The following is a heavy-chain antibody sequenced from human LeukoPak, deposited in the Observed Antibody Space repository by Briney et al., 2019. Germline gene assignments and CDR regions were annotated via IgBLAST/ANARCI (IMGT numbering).Heavy chain of an antibody. CDR3: ARISDSSGYAGAFDI. CDR2: ISSSSSYI. V-gene: IGHV3-21*01. CDR1: GFTFSSYS. Sequence: GGSLRLSCAASGFTFSSYSMNWVRQAPGKGLEWVSSISSSSSYIYYADSVKGRFTISRDNAKNSLYLQMNSLRAEDTAVYYCARISDSSGYAGAFDIWGQGTMVTVPS. D-gene: IGHD3-22*01. J-gene: IGHJ3*02.